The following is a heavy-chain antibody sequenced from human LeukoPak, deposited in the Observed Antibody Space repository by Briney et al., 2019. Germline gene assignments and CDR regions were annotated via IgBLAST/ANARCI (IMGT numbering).Heavy chain of an antibody. CDR2: IRYDGSYT. D-gene: IGHD3-16*02. CDR1: GFTFSSYD. CDR3: ATYRRGPSYYFDF. J-gene: IGHJ4*02. V-gene: IGHV3-30*02. Sequence: GGSLRLSCEASGFTFSSYDMHWVRQAPGKGLEWVAFIRYDGSYTYYADSVKGRFTISRDNSKNTLYLQMNSLRDDDTAVYYCATYRRGPSYYFDFWGPGTLVTVSS.